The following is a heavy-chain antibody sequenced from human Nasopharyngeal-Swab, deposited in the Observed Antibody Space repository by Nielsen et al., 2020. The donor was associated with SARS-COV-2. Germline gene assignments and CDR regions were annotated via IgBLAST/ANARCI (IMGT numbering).Heavy chain of an antibody. D-gene: IGHD4-17*01. J-gene: IGHJ6*02. CDR3: ARHERYGDYYYYGMDV. CDR2: IYYSGST. V-gene: IGHV4-59*08. Sequence: SETLSLTCTVSGGSISGSYWSWIRHPPGKGLEWIGYIYYSGSTNYNPSLKSRVTISVDTSKNQFSLKLSSVTAADTAVYYCARHERYGDYYYYGMDVWGQGTTVTVSS. CDR1: GGSISGSY.